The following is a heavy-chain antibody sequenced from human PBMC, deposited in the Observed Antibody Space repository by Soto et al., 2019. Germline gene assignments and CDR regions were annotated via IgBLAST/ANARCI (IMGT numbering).Heavy chain of an antibody. D-gene: IGHD2-15*01. CDR1: GYPFAPHA. CDR2: MSGGKGNT. Sequence: QVQLVQSGAEVKKPRASVKVCCKASGYPFAPHAVPSVRQAPGRGLVWMGWMSGGKGNTKYSQKFKGRLTITRDRTASTAYMELGSLAFEDTAVYYCARRGGVYGIDYWGPGTLVTVSS. CDR3: ARRGGVYGIDY. J-gene: IGHJ4*02. V-gene: IGHV1-3*01.